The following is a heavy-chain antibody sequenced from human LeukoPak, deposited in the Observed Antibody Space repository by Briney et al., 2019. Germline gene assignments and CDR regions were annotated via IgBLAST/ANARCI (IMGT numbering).Heavy chain of an antibody. D-gene: IGHD3-9*01. J-gene: IGHJ6*02. CDR1: GGTFSSYA. V-gene: IGHV1-69*04. Sequence: GASVKVSCKASGGTFSSYAISWVRQAPGQGVEWMGRIIPILGIANYAQKFQGRVTITADKSTSTAYMELSSLRSEDTAVYYCARADILTGYYYYGMDVWGQGTTVTVSS. CDR3: ARADILTGYYYYGMDV. CDR2: IIPILGIA.